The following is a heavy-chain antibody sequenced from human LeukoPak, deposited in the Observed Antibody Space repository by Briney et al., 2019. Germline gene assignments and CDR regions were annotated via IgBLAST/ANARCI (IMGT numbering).Heavy chain of an antibody. CDR1: GGSISSSTNY. CDR2: IYYSGNT. V-gene: IGHV4-39*07. D-gene: IGHD1-26*01. Sequence: SETLSLTCSVSGGSISSSTNYWGWIRQPPGKGLEWIGSIYYSGNTYYNSSLKSRATISVDTSKNQFSLRLSSVTAADTAVYYCSRESGAFPPFGYWGQGTLVTVSS. J-gene: IGHJ4*02. CDR3: SRESGAFPPFGY.